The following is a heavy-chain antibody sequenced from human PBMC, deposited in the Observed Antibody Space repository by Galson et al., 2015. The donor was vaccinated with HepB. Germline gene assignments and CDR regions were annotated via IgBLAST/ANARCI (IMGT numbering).Heavy chain of an antibody. D-gene: IGHD5-12*01. CDR3: ARDYGYGLVISHAFDI. CDR2: ISYDGNKQ. J-gene: IGHJ3*02. CDR1: GLTFSDAW. V-gene: IGHV3-30*03. Sequence: SLRLSCAASGLTFSDAWMSWVRQPPGKGLEGVGLISYDGNKQYNTESEKGRFTISRDNSKNTLYLQVNSLRPEDTAVYYCARDYGYGLVISHAFDIWGQGTMLIVSS.